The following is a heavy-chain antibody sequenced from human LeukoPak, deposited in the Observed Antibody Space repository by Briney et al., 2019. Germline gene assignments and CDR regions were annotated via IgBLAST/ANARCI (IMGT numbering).Heavy chain of an antibody. J-gene: IGHJ5*02. V-gene: IGHV5-51*01. CDR3: ARHTIYSPGVNNWFDP. CDR1: GYSFFSYW. Sequence: GESLKISCKASGYSFFSYWIGWVRQVPGKGLELMGIIYPGNSDTRYSPSFQGQVAISADKSITTTYLQWSSLKASDTAMYYCARHTIYSPGVNNWFDPWGQGTLVTVSS. D-gene: IGHD4-11*01. CDR2: IYPGNSDT.